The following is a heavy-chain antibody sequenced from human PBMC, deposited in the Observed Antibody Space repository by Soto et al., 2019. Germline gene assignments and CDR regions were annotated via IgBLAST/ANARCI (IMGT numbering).Heavy chain of an antibody. J-gene: IGHJ6*02. Sequence: PSDTLSLTCTVSGGSTSSSSYYWGWIRQPPGKGLEWIGSIYYSGITYYNPSLKSRVTISVDTSKNQFSLKLSSVTAADTAVYYCERHDGNGTVFYYYYYGMDVWGQGTTVTVSS. CDR1: GGSTSSSSYY. D-gene: IGHD1-1*01. CDR2: IYYSGIT. CDR3: ERHDGNGTVFYYYYYGMDV. V-gene: IGHV4-39*01.